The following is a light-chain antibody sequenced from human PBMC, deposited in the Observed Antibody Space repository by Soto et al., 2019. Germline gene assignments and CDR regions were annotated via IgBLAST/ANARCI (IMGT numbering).Light chain of an antibody. J-gene: IGKJ2*01. CDR3: QQYNNWLPYT. V-gene: IGKV3-15*01. CDR1: QSVASD. Sequence: EIVLTQSPATLSVSPGERATLSCRASQSVASDLAWYQQKPGQAPRLLIYATSTRATDIPARFSASGAGIEFTLTISGLQSEDFAVYYCQQYNNWLPYTVGQGTKLEIK. CDR2: ATS.